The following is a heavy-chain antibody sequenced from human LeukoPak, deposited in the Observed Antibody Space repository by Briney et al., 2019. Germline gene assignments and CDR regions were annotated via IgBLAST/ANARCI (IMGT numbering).Heavy chain of an antibody. CDR3: AREGNSFETRGLRVTFWFDP. J-gene: IGHJ5*02. Sequence: GASVKVSCKATGYPFTDYYIHWVRQAPGQRLEWMGWINPRSGGTNFTQKFQGRGTMTRGTSLNTAYMDLSGLTSDDTTVYYCAREGNSFETRGLRVTFWFDPWGQGTLVTVSS. V-gene: IGHV1-2*02. D-gene: IGHD2-21*02. CDR1: GYPFTDYY. CDR2: INPRSGGT.